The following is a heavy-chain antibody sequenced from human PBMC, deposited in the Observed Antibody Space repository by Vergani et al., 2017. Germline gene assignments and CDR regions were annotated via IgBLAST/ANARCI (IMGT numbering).Heavy chain of an antibody. CDR1: GGSINSSSYH. D-gene: IGHD3-3*01. CDR2: IYYSGNT. J-gene: IGHJ4*02. Sequence: QLQLQESGPGLVKPSETLPLTCTVSGGSINSSSYHWGWIRQPPGKGLEWIGSIYYSGNTYYNPSLKSRVTISIDTSKNHFSLKLISVTAADTAVYYCAAGGYYEFWSDYPRFDYWGQGPLVTVSS. CDR3: AAGGYYEFWSDYPRFDY. V-gene: IGHV4-39*07.